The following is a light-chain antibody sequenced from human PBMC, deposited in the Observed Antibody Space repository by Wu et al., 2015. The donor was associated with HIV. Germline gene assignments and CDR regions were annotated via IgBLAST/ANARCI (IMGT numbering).Light chain of an antibody. V-gene: IGKV3-20*01. J-gene: IGKJ2*01. Sequence: EIVLTQSPGALSLSPGERATLTCRASQSFGNNYLAWYQQRRGQAPRLLIYNTSNRATGIPDRFSGSGSGTDFTLTISRLEPGDFAVYYCQHYGNSPMYTFGQGTKLEIK. CDR2: NTS. CDR1: QSFGNNY. CDR3: QHYGNSPMYT.